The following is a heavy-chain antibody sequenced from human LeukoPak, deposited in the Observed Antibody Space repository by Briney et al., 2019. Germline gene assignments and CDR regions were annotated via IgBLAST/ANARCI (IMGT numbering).Heavy chain of an antibody. D-gene: IGHD2-2*01. CDR2: IIPIFGTA. J-gene: IGHJ4*02. V-gene: IGHV1-69*13. Sequence: ASVKVSCKASGGTFSSYAISWVRQAPGQGLEWMGGIIPIFGTANYAQKFQGRVTITADESTGTAYMELSSLRSEDTAVYYCATGLGYCSSTSCYREPFDYWGQGTLVTVSS. CDR3: ATGLGYCSSTSCYREPFDY. CDR1: GGTFSSYA.